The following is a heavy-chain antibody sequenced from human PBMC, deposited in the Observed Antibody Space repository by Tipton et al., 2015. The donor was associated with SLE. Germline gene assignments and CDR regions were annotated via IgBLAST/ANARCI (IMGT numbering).Heavy chain of an antibody. CDR3: ARQMMITYDSSAHRGQYYYDF. CDR1: GYSFTNDW. CDR2: IYPDDSDA. D-gene: IGHD3-22*01. V-gene: IGHV5-51*01. J-gene: IGHJ4*02. Sequence: QLVQSGAEVKKPGESLEISCKASGYSFTNDWVAWVRQKPGKGLEWMGIIYPDDSDARYSPSFQGQVTISADKSISTAYLQWSSLKASDTAVYFCARQMMITYDSSAHRGQYYYDFWGQGTLVTVSS.